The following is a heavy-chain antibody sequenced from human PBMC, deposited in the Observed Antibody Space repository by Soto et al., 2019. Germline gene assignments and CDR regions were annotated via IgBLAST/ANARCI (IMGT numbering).Heavy chain of an antibody. J-gene: IGHJ4*02. D-gene: IGHD3-10*01. CDR3: ARVPGSGSFYNPLDS. V-gene: IGHV3-53*01. CDR2: IYSGDST. Sequence: GGSLRLSCASSWFTVISNYMSWVRQAPGKGLECVSIIYSGDSTYYADSVKGRFTISRDNSKNTLYLQMNSLRAEDTAVYYCARVPGSGSFYNPLDSWGQGTLVTVSS. CDR1: WFTVISNY.